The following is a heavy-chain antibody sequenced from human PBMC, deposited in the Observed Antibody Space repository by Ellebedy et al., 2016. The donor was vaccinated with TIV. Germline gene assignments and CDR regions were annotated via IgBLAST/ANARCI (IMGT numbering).Heavy chain of an antibody. CDR1: GGSISSSSYY. J-gene: IGHJ4*02. CDR3: ARAQGPIDY. Sequence: SETLSLXXTVSGGSISSSSYYWGWIRQPPGKGLEWIGSIYYSGSTYYNLSLKSRVTISVDTSKNQFSLKLSSVTAADTAVYYCARAQGPIDYWGQGTLVTVSS. CDR2: IYYSGST. V-gene: IGHV4-39*07.